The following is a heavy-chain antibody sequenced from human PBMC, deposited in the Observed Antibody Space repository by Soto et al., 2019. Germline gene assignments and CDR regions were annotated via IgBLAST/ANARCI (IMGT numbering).Heavy chain of an antibody. Sequence: QVQLVQSGAEVKKPGSSVKVSCKASGGTFSSYAISWVRQAPGQGLEWMGGIIPIVGTADYAQTFQGRVTITAGESTSTAYMELSSLRSEDTAVYYCASHTGSSPEGRYYYGMDVWGQGTTVTVSS. CDR2: IIPIVGTA. CDR3: ASHTGSSPEGRYYYGMDV. CDR1: GGTFSSYA. V-gene: IGHV1-69*12. D-gene: IGHD1-26*01. J-gene: IGHJ6*02.